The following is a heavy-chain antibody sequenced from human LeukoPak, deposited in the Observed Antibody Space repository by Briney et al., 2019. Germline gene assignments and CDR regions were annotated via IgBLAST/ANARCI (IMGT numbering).Heavy chain of an antibody. CDR1: GSSINVYY. CDR2: ISYSGST. Sequence: PSETLSLTCTVSGSSINVYYWSWIRQSPGKGLEWIAYISYSGSTNYNPSLKSRVTISVDTSKNQFSLRLSSMTAADTAVYYCARDGYSGSDALWGQGTLVTVSS. V-gene: IGHV4-59*01. D-gene: IGHD5-12*01. CDR3: ARDGYSGSDAL. J-gene: IGHJ4*02.